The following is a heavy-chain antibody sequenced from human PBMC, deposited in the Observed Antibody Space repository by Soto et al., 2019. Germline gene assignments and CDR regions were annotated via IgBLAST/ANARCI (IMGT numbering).Heavy chain of an antibody. J-gene: IGHJ4*02. Sequence: QLQLHMSGSGLVKPSQTLSLTCTVSGASITYGAYSWSWIRQTPGKGLEWIGYINHLETTFYNPSFESRLTLSIDRTKNQFSLTLKSMSAADRAVYFCARGCGFDSFDYWGQGILGTVSS. D-gene: IGHD3-10*01. CDR2: INHLETT. CDR3: ARGCGFDSFDY. CDR1: GASITYGAYS. V-gene: IGHV4-30-2*01.